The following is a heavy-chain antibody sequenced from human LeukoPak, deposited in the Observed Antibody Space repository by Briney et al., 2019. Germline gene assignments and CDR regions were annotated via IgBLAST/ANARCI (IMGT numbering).Heavy chain of an antibody. CDR2: FDPEDGET. Sequence: ASVKVSCKVSGYTLTELSMHWVRQAPGKGLEWMGGFDPEDGETIYAQKFQGRVTMTEDTSTDTAYMELSSLRSEDTAVYHCATVSSGSYRYFDYWGQGTLVTVSS. CDR3: ATVSSGSYRYFDY. CDR1: GYTLTELS. V-gene: IGHV1-24*01. D-gene: IGHD1-26*01. J-gene: IGHJ4*02.